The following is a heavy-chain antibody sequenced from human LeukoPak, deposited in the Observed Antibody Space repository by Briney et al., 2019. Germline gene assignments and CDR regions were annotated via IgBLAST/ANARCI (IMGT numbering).Heavy chain of an antibody. CDR1: GGSISSGGYY. Sequence: PSETLSLTCTVSGGSISSGGYYWRWIRQHPGKGLEWIGYIYYSGSTYYNPSLKSRVTISVDTSKNQFSLKLSSVTAADTAVYYCARDPHWGGSAFDIWGQGTMVTVSS. V-gene: IGHV4-31*03. D-gene: IGHD7-27*01. CDR2: IYYSGST. J-gene: IGHJ3*02. CDR3: ARDPHWGGSAFDI.